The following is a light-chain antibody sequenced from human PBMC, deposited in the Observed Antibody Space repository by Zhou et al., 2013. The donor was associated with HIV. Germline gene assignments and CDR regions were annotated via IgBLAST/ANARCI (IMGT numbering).Light chain of an antibody. V-gene: IGKV1-13*02. CDR2: DAS. Sequence: AIQLTQSPSSLSAFVGDRVTITCRASQVISNVLAWYQQKPGQAPKLLISDASNLESGVSSRFSGSGSGTDFTLTISSLQPEDFATYYCQQLNSYLFTFGPGTKVDIK. CDR3: QQLNSYLFT. J-gene: IGKJ3*01. CDR1: QVISNV.